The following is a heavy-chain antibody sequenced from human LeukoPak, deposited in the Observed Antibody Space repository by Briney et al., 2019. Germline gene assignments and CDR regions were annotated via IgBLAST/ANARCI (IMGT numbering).Heavy chain of an antibody. V-gene: IGHV3-53*01. CDR1: GFTFSNYA. CDR2: IYSGGST. Sequence: GGSLRLSCAASGFTFSNYAMHWVRQAPGKGLEWVSVIYSGGSTYYADSVKGRFTISRDNSKNTLYLQMNSLRAEDTAVYYCARDSARNYYYGMDVWGQGTTVTVSS. D-gene: IGHD2-15*01. J-gene: IGHJ6*02. CDR3: ARDSARNYYYGMDV.